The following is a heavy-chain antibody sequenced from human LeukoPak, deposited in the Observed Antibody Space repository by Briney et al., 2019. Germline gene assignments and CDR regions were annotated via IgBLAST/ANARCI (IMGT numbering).Heavy chain of an antibody. CDR3: ARVDSSGYYTFFDY. CDR2: IYNSGSP. J-gene: IGHJ4*02. CDR1: GDSISSHN. V-gene: IGHV4-59*11. D-gene: IGHD3-22*01. Sequence: PSETLSLTCTVSGDSISSHNWNWIRQPPGRGLEWIGDIYNSGSPNYNPSLKSRVTISVDTSKNQFSLKLSSVTAADTAEYYCARVDSSGYYTFFDYWGQGTLVTVSS.